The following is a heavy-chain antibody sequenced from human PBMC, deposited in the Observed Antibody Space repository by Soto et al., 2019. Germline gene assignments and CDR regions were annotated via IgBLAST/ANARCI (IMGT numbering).Heavy chain of an antibody. CDR1: GGIFSRHG. Sequence: QVQLVQSGAEVKQPASSVKVSCKASGGIFSRHGINWVRQAPGQGLERMGGILPIFGTSKYAEKFQGRVTITADESTSTVYMHLSSPTSEDTGVYFCARTQGREFQLLYALDVWGQGTMVTVSS. D-gene: IGHD3-10*01. V-gene: IGHV1-69*01. J-gene: IGHJ3*01. CDR3: ARTQGREFQLLYALDV. CDR2: ILPIFGTS.